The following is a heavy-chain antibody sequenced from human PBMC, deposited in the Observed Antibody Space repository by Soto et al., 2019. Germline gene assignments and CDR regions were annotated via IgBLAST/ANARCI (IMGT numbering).Heavy chain of an antibody. V-gene: IGHV4-31*03. CDR2: IHHSGST. Sequence: QVQLQESGPGLVKASQTLSLTCNVSGGSISSSGYYWTWIRQHPGKGLEWIGNIHHSGSTFYNPSLQRRVSISVDTSKNQFSLKLSSVTAAATAVYFCVRGVLSWGQGTLVTVSS. CDR3: VRGVLS. D-gene: IGHD3-10*01. J-gene: IGHJ1*01. CDR1: GGSISSSGYY.